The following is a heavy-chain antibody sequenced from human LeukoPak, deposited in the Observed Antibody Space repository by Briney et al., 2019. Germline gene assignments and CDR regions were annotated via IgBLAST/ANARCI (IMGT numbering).Heavy chain of an antibody. CDR3: ARSHRSFASGSGDF. CDR2: KKQDGSEK. D-gene: IGHD3-10*01. V-gene: IGHV3-7*05. CDR1: RFTFSDYW. Sequence: PGRSLRLSCAASRFTFSDYWMSWVRQAPGKGLEWVANKKQDGSEKYYVGSVKGRFTISRDNAKNSLYLQMNSLRAEDTAVYYCARSHRSFASGSGDFWGQGTLVTVSS. J-gene: IGHJ4*02.